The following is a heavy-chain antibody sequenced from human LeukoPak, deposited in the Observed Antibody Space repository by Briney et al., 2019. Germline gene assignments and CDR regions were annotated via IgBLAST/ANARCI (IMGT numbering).Heavy chain of an antibody. CDR2: INPNTGGT. CDR3: ARVVDILTGHDTALDY. CDR1: GYTFIGYY. Sequence: ASVKVSCKASGYTFIGYYIHWVRQAPGQGLEWMGWINPNTGGTNFGQNFQGRVTMTTVTSISTAYMELSRLRSDDTAVYYCARVVDILTGHDTALDYWGQGTLVTVS. J-gene: IGHJ4*02. D-gene: IGHD3-9*01. V-gene: IGHV1-2*02.